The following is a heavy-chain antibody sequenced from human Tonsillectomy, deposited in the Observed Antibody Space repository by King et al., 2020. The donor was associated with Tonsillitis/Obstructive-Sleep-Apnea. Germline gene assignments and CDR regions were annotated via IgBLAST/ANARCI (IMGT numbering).Heavy chain of an antibody. Sequence: VQLVESGGGFVQPGGSLRLSCAASGFIFSNYWMAWVRQAPGKGLEWVANIKGDGRETYYVGAVKGRFTISRDNTKNSLHLQMDSLRSEDTAVYYCAGGLGGGYWGQGTLVTVSS. CDR2: IKGDGRET. CDR3: AGGLGGGY. CDR1: GFIFSNYW. J-gene: IGHJ4*02. V-gene: IGHV3-7*02. D-gene: IGHD3-16*01.